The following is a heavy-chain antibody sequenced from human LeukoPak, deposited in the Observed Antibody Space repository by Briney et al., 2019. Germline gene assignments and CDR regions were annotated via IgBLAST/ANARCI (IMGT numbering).Heavy chain of an antibody. CDR1: GFTFSSYA. V-gene: IGHV3-30-3*01. Sequence: GGSLRLSCAASGFTFSSYAMHWVRQAPGKGLEWVAVISYDGSNKYYADSVKGRFTISRDNSKSTLYLQMNSLRAEDTAVYYCARDFYLGQWLNYYYGMDVWGQGTTVTVSS. CDR3: ARDFYLGQWLNYYYGMDV. D-gene: IGHD6-19*01. CDR2: ISYDGSNK. J-gene: IGHJ6*02.